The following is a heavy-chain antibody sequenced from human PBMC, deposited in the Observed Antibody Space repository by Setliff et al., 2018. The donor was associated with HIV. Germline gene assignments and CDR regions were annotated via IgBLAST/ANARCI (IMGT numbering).Heavy chain of an antibody. CDR1: GYTFTSYY. CDR2: INPSGGST. CDR3: ARDTRWGDWYFDL. V-gene: IGHV1-46*01. Sequence: ASVKVSCKASGYTFTSYYMHWVRQAPGQGLEWMGIINPSGGSTSYAQKFQGRVTITRDTSATTAYMELSSLRSEDTAVYYCARDTRWGDWYFDLWGRGTLVTVS. J-gene: IGHJ2*01. D-gene: IGHD7-27*01.